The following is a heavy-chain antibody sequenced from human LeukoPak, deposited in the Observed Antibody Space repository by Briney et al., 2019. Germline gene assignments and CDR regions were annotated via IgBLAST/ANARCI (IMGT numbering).Heavy chain of an antibody. CDR1: GFTFSSYA. J-gene: IGHJ6*02. D-gene: IGHD2-2*01. V-gene: IGHV3-30-3*01. CDR3: ASDPTDCSSTSCYLYYYYYGMDV. CDR2: ISYDGSNK. Sequence: GGSLRLSCAASGFTFSSYAMHWVRQAPGKGLEWVAVISYDGSNKYYADSVKGRFTISRDNSKNTLYLQMNSLRAEDTAVYYCASDPTDCSSTSCYLYYYYYGMDVWGQGTTVTVS.